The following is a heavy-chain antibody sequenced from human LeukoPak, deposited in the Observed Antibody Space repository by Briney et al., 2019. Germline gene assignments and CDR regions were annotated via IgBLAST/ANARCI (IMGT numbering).Heavy chain of an antibody. CDR2: ISGSGGST. D-gene: IGHD3-10*01. CDR3: AKDRGPYYGSGSYGGINY. Sequence: PGGSLRLSXAASGFTFSSYAMSWVRQAPGKGLEWVSAISGSGGSTYYADSVKGRFTISRDNSKNTLYLQMNSLRAEDTAVYYCAKDRGPYYGSGSYGGINYWGQGTLVTVSS. J-gene: IGHJ4*02. CDR1: GFTFSSYA. V-gene: IGHV3-23*01.